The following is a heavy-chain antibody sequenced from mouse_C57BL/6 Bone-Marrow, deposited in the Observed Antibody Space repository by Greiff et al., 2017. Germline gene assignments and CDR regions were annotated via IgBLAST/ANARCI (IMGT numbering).Heavy chain of an antibody. J-gene: IGHJ1*03. Sequence: VMLVESGPGLVQPSQSLSITCTVSGFSLTSYGVHWVRQPPGKGLEWLGVIWSGGSTDYNAAFISRLSISKDTSKSQVFFKMNSLQADDTAIYYCAKSGYGSSYHWYFDVWGTGTTVTVSS. D-gene: IGHD1-1*01. CDR1: GFSLTSYG. CDR2: IWSGGST. V-gene: IGHV2-4*01. CDR3: AKSGYGSSYHWYFDV.